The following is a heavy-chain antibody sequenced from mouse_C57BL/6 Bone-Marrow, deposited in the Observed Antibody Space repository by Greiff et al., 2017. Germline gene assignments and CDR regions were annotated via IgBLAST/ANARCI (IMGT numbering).Heavy chain of an antibody. CDR2: IYPGDGDT. Sequence: QVQLKESGPELVKPGASVKISCKASGYAFSSSWMNWVKQRPGKGLEWIGRIYPGDGDTYYNGKFKGKATLTADKSSSTAYLQLSSLTADDSAVYFCEGMDYGGQGTSVTVSS. CDR1: GYAFSSSW. J-gene: IGHJ4*01. CDR3: EGMDY. V-gene: IGHV1-82*01.